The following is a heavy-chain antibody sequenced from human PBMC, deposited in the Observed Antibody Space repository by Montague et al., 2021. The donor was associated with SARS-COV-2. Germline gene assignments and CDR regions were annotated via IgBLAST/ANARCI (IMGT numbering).Heavy chain of an antibody. Sequence: SETLSLTCAVYGGSFSGYYWSWSRQPPGKGLEWIGEINHSGSTNYNPSLKSRVTISVDTSKNKFSLKLSTVTAADTAVYYCARGGPCGGCGRVDYWGQGTLVTVSS. J-gene: IGHJ4*02. CDR1: GGSFSGYY. V-gene: IGHV4-34*01. D-gene: IGHD6-19*01. CDR2: INHSGST. CDR3: ARGGPCGGCGRVDY.